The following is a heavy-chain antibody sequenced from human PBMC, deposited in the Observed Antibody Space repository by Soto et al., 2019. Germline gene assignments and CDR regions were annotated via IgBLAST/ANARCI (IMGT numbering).Heavy chain of an antibody. CDR3: ARDSKGYDSSGAAWDYYYGMDV. Sequence: QVQLQESGPGLVKPSETLSLTCTVSGGSVSSGSYYWSWIRQPPGKGLEWIGYIYYSGSTNYNPYLTSRVTISVDTSKNQFSLKLSSVTAADTAVYYCARDSKGYDSSGAAWDYYYGMDVWGQGTTVTVSS. V-gene: IGHV4-61*01. CDR1: GGSVSSGSYY. CDR2: IYYSGST. J-gene: IGHJ6*02. D-gene: IGHD3-22*01.